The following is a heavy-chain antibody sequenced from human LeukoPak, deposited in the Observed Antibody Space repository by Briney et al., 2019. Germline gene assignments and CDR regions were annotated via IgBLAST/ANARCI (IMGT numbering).Heavy chain of an antibody. J-gene: IGHJ6*02. CDR2: INWNGDGT. V-gene: IGHV3-9*01. CDR3: AKHMRATNTYSFFGLDV. CDR1: GFTVKDYG. D-gene: IGHD1-26*01. Sequence: GESRRLSCAATGFTVKDYGIHWVRHPPGKGREWVSCINWNGDGTDHADSVKGRFTISRDNAKNSLYLQLSSLRPEDTALYYCAKHMRATNTYSFFGLDVWGQGTTVTVSS.